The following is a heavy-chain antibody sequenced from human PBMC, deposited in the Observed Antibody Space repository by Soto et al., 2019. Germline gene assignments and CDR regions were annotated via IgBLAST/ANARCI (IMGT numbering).Heavy chain of an antibody. D-gene: IGHD3-3*01. V-gene: IGHV4-31*03. CDR3: ARAARITIFGVVNYGMDV. Sequence: LSLTCTVSGGSISSGGYYWSWIRQHPGKGLEWIGYIYYSGSTYYNPSLKSRVTISVDTSKNQFSLKLSSVTAADTAVYYCARAARITIFGVVNYGMDVWGQGTTVTVSS. CDR1: GGSISSGGYY. CDR2: IYYSGST. J-gene: IGHJ6*02.